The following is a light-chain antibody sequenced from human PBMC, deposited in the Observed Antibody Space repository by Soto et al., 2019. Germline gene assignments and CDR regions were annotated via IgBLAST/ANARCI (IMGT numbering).Light chain of an antibody. CDR2: GAS. J-gene: IGKJ2*01. V-gene: IGKV3-15*01. CDR1: QSVSNN. Sequence: IVMTQSPATLPVSPGERATLSCRASQSVSNNLAWYQQKPGQAPRLLIYGASNRATGMPARFSGGGSGTEFTLTISSLQSEDFALYFCQQYNNWPPVYTFGQGTKLEIK. CDR3: QQYNNWPPVYT.